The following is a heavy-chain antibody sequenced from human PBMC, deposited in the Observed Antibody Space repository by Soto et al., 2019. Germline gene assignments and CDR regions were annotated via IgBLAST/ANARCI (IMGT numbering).Heavy chain of an antibody. CDR1: GFTFSSYA. Sequence: GGSLRLSCAASGFTFSSYAMSWVRQAPGKGLEWVSAISGSGGSTYYADSVKGRFTISRDNSKNTLYLQMNSLRAEDTAVYYWAKDNRFWSGYYVYWGQGTLVTVSS. CDR3: AKDNRFWSGYYVY. CDR2: ISGSGGST. V-gene: IGHV3-23*01. D-gene: IGHD3-3*01. J-gene: IGHJ4*02.